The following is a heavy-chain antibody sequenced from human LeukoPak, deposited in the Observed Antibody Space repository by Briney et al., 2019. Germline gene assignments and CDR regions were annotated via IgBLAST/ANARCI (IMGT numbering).Heavy chain of an antibody. D-gene: IGHD1-26*01. CDR2: VNPKNGET. V-gene: IGHV1-69-2*01. CDR3: ATPSGSYFGYYYFHW. Sequence: ASVKLSCTASGYKFSDYCVHWVKQAPGKGLEWMGRVNPKNGETMYVGKLLGRISISADTSTNTVYMELSSLRSEDTAVYYCATPSGSYFGYYYFHWWGQGTLVTVSS. CDR1: GYKFSDYC. J-gene: IGHJ4*02.